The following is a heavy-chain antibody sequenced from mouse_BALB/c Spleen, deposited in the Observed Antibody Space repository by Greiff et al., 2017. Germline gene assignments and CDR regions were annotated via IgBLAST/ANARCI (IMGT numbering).Heavy chain of an antibody. J-gene: IGHJ3*01. V-gene: IGHV5-4*02. CDR1: GFTFSDYY. CDR3: ARVGDYDEGFAY. Sequence: DVMLVESGGGLVKPGGSLKLSCAASGFTFSDYYMYWVRQTPEKRLEWVATISDGGSYTYYPDSVKGRFTISRDNAKNNLYLQMSSLKSEDTAMYYCARVGDYDEGFAYWGQGTLVTVSA. D-gene: IGHD2-4*01. CDR2: ISDGGSYT.